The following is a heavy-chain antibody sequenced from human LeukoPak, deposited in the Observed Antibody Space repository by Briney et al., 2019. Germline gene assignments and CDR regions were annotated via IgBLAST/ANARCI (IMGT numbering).Heavy chain of an antibody. Sequence: PGGSLRLSCAASAFTFSSYWMHWVRQAPGKGLVWVSRINSDGSSTSYADSVKGRFTISRDNAKNTLYLQMNSLRAEDTAVYYCARDTGYYSSGSYYQPYNWCDPWGQGTLVTVSS. D-gene: IGHD3-10*01. CDR3: ARDTGYYSSGSYYQPYNWCDP. V-gene: IGHV3-74*01. CDR2: INSDGSST. CDR1: AFTFSSYW. J-gene: IGHJ5*02.